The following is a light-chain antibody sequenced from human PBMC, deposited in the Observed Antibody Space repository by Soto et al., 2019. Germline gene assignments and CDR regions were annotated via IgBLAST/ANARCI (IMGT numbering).Light chain of an antibody. Sequence: EIVLTQSPGSLSLSPRERATLSCRASQSVSSNHLAWYQQKPGQAPRLIIYGASRRATGIPDRFSGSGSGTEFTLTISRLEPEDFATYYCQQSYSSPPTFGQGTKVEIK. CDR2: GAS. CDR1: QSVSSNH. V-gene: IGKV3-20*01. CDR3: QQSYSSPPT. J-gene: IGKJ1*01.